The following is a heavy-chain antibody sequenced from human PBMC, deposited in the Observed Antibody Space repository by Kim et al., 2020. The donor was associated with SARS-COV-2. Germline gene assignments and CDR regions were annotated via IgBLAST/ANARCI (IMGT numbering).Heavy chain of an antibody. CDR2: ISSSRGSI. Sequence: GGSLRLSCAASGFTFSSYSMNWVRQAPGKGLEWVSSISSSRGSIYYADSMKGRITISRDNAKHSLYLQINSLRAEDTAVYYCASVLEWYPTGYYYVMDV. CDR1: GFTFSSYS. J-gene: IGHJ6*01. CDR3: ASVLEWYPTGYYYVMDV. V-gene: IGHV3-21*01. D-gene: IGHD3-3*01.